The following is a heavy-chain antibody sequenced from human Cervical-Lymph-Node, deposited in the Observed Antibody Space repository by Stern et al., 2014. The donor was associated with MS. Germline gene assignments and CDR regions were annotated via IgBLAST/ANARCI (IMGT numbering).Heavy chain of an antibody. V-gene: IGHV3-30*03. CDR1: GFTFSSYG. Sequence: VQLVESGGAVVQPGRSLRLSCAASGFTFSSYGMHWVRQAPGKGLEWVTVISYDGMHKYYAASVNVRFTISRDNSKNTLHLQMNSVTPDDTAIYYCARDYEDTSMLFDHWGQGTLVTVSS. CDR3: ARDYEDTSMLFDH. D-gene: IGHD2-8*01. J-gene: IGHJ4*02. CDR2: ISYDGMHK.